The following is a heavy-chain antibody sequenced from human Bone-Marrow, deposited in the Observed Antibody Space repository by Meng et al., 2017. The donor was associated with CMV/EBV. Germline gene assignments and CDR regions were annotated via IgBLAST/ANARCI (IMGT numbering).Heavy chain of an antibody. CDR2: INANSGGT. Sequence: ASVKVSCKASGYTFTGYDLHWVRQAPGQGLEWMGWINANSGGTNYAQKFQGRVTMTRDTSSSTAYMELSRLRSDDTAVYYCARGGKGLGIAVAGLDYWGQGTLVTVSS. CDR1: GYTFTGYD. V-gene: IGHV1-2*02. CDR3: ARGGKGLGIAVAGLDY. J-gene: IGHJ4*02. D-gene: IGHD6-19*01.